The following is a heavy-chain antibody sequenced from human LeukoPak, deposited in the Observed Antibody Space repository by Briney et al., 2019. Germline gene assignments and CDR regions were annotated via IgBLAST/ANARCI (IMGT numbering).Heavy chain of an antibody. CDR3: ARVVVQAPGYYDSRGYISGGIDY. D-gene: IGHD3-22*01. Sequence: ASVKVSCKASGYTFISYALKWVRQAPGQGLQWMGWINTNTGKPTYAQGFTGRFVFSLDTSVSTADLQISSLKAEDTAVYYCARVVVQAPGYYDSRGYISGGIDYWGQGTLVTVSS. CDR2: INTNTGKP. J-gene: IGHJ4*02. V-gene: IGHV7-4-1*02. CDR1: GYTFISYA.